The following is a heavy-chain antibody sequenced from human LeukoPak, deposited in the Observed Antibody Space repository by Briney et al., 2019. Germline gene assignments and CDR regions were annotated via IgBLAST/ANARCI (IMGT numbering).Heavy chain of an antibody. D-gene: IGHD3-10*01. J-gene: IGHJ4*02. V-gene: IGHV3-23*01. CDR1: GFTFSSYG. Sequence: PGGSLRLSCAASGFTFSSYGMSWVRQAPGKGLEWVSAISGSGGSTYYADSVKGRFTISRDNSKNTLYLQMNSLRAEDTAVYCCAKEDTYYYGSGHLEYYFDYWGQGTLVTVSS. CDR2: ISGSGGST. CDR3: AKEDTYYYGSGHLEYYFDY.